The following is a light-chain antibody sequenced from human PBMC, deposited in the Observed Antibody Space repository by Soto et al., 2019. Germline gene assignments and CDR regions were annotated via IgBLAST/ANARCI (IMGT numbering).Light chain of an antibody. V-gene: IGLV2-14*01. CDR1: SSDVGGYNY. Sequence: QSALTQPASVSGSPGQSITISCTGTSSDVGGYNYVSWYQQHPGKAPKLMIYDVSNRPSGVSNRVSGSKSGNTASLTISGLQAEDEADNYCSSYTSSSTLVVFGGGTKLTVL. CDR3: SSYTSSSTLVV. J-gene: IGLJ2*01. CDR2: DVS.